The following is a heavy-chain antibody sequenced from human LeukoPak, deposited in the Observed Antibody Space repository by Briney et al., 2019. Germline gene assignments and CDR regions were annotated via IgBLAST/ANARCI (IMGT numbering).Heavy chain of an antibody. J-gene: IGHJ5*02. CDR1: GFTVSSNY. Sequence: GGSLRLSCAASGFTVSSNYMSWVRQAPGKGLEWVSVIYSGGSTYYADSVKGRFTISRDNSKNTLSLQMNSLRAEDTAVYYCAKDPDYYGSGSYPSWGQGTLVTVSS. V-gene: IGHV3-66*02. CDR3: AKDPDYYGSGSYPS. CDR2: IYSGGST. D-gene: IGHD3-10*01.